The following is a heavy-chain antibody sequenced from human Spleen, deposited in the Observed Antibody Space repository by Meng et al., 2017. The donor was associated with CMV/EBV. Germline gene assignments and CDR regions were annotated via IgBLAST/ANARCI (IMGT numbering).Heavy chain of an antibody. CDR2: IYHSGTT. D-gene: IGHD2-8*02. Sequence: SETLSLTCAVSGFSIRAGYYWCWIRQPPGKGLEWIASIYHSGTTYYNPSLRSRATISVDTSNSQFSLRLSSVTAADTSVYYCARVKGTTGPAYYFDFWGQGMLVTVSS. CDR3: ARVKGTTGPAYYFDF. V-gene: IGHV4-38-2*01. J-gene: IGHJ4*02. CDR1: GFSIRAGYY.